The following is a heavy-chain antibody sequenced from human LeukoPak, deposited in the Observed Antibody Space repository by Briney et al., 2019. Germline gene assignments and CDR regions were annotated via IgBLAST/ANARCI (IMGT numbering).Heavy chain of an antibody. CDR1: GGSISSSSYY. V-gene: IGHV4-39*07. D-gene: IGHD5-18*01. Sequence: SETLSLTCTVSGGSISSSSYYWGWIRQPPGKGLEWIGEINHSGSTNYNPSLKSRVTISVDTSKNQFSLKLSSVTAADTAVYYCARKGYSYGYSRGYYYYYYMDVWGKGTTVTVSS. CDR2: INHSGST. CDR3: ARKGYSYGYSRGYYYYYYMDV. J-gene: IGHJ6*03.